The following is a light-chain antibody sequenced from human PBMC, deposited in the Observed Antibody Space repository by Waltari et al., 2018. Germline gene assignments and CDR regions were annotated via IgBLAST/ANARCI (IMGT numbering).Light chain of an antibody. CDR2: YRSDSDK. V-gene: IGLV5-45*02. J-gene: IGLJ3*02. CDR1: SGINVATYR. CDR3: MIWHNNAWV. Sequence: QAVLTQPSSLSASPGASASLTCTFRSGINVATYRIYWYQQKPGSPPQYLLRYRSDSDKQQGSGVPSRFSGSKDVSANAGILLISGLQSEDEADYYCMIWHNNAWVFGGGTKLTVL.